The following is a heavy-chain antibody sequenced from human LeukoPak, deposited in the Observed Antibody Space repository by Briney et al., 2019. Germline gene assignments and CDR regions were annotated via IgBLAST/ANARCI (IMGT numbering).Heavy chain of an antibody. Sequence: GGSLRLSCAASGFTFSDYYMSWIRQAPGKGLEWVSYISSSGSTIYYADSVKGRFTISRDNAKNSLYLQMNSLRAEDTAVYYYARDLTYDSSGYPGGLDYWGQGTLVTVSS. CDR3: ARDLTYDSSGYPGGLDY. CDR1: GFTFSDYY. CDR2: ISSSGSTI. V-gene: IGHV3-11*01. D-gene: IGHD3-22*01. J-gene: IGHJ4*02.